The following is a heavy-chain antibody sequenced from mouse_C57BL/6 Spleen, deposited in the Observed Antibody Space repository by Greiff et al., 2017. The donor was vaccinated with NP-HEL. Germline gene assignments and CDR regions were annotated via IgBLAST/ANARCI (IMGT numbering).Heavy chain of an antibody. CDR3: ARMDYGSSYRDWYFDV. V-gene: IGHV8-8*01. CDR1: GFSLSTFGMG. CDR2: IWWDDDK. J-gene: IGHJ1*03. D-gene: IGHD1-1*01. Sequence: QVTLKESGPGILQPSQTLSLTCSFSGFSLSTFGMGVGWIRQPSGKGLEWLAHIWWDDDKYYNPALKSRLTISKDTSKNQVFLKIANVDTADTATYYCARMDYGSSYRDWYFDVWGTGTTVTVSS.